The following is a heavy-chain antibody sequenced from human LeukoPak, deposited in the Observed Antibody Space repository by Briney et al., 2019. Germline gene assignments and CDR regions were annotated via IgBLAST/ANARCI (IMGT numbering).Heavy chain of an antibody. J-gene: IGHJ4*02. CDR1: GFTFSSYS. Sequence: IPGGSLRLSCAASGFTFSSYSMNWVRQAPGKGLEWVSSISSSSSYIYYADSVKGRFTISRDNAKNSLYLQMNSLRAEDTAVYYCARTRRLRFLEWLWDFDYWGRGTLVTVSS. D-gene: IGHD3-3*01. CDR2: ISSSSSYI. CDR3: ARTRRLRFLEWLWDFDY. V-gene: IGHV3-21*01.